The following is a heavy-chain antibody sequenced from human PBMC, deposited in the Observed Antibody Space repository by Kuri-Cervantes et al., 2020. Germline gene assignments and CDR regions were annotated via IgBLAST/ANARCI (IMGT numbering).Heavy chain of an antibody. CDR2: IDSSSTYK. V-gene: IGHV3-21*01. Sequence: GESLKISCAASGFTFSSYSMNWVRQAPGKGLEWVSSIDSSSTYKYYADSVKGRFTISRDNAKNPLYLQMNSLRAEDTAVYYCAKEGGSYYAYYYYGMDVWGQGTTVTVSS. D-gene: IGHD1-26*01. J-gene: IGHJ6*02. CDR3: AKEGGSYYAYYYYGMDV. CDR1: GFTFSSYS.